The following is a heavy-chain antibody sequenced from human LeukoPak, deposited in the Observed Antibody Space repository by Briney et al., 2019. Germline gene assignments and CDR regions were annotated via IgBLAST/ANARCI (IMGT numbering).Heavy chain of an antibody. V-gene: IGHV3-49*04. D-gene: IGHD6-19*01. J-gene: IGHJ6*03. CDR3: TSELRQWLVSGRLLKEDYYYYYMDV. Sequence: GGSLRLSCTASGFTFGDYAMSWVRQAPGKGLEWVGFIRRKAYGGTTVYAASVKGRFTISRDDSKSIAYLQMNSLKTEDTAVYYCTSELRQWLVSGRLLKEDYYYYYMDVWGKGTTVTISS. CDR1: GFTFGDYA. CDR2: IRRKAYGGTT.